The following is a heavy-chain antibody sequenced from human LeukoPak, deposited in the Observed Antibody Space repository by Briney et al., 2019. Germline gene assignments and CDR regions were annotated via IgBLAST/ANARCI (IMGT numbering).Heavy chain of an antibody. D-gene: IGHD3-10*01. Sequence: SETLSLTCTVSGYSISSGYYWSWIRQPPGKGLEWIGYIYHSGSTYYNPSLKSRVTISVDRSKNQFSLKLSSVTAADTAVYYCARERGARHFDYWGQGTLVTVSS. CDR3: ARERGARHFDY. J-gene: IGHJ4*02. CDR2: IYHSGST. V-gene: IGHV4-38-2*02. CDR1: GYSISSGYY.